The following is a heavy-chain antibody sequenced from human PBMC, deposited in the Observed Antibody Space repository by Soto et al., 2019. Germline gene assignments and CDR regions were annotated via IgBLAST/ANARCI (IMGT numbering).Heavy chain of an antibody. D-gene: IGHD2-15*01. V-gene: IGHV3-30*18. J-gene: IGHJ4*02. Sequence: ESGGGVVQPGGSLRLSCATSGFSLSSYAMHWVRQAPGTGLEWVALMSYDETKKYYADSVKGRFTISRDTSKNTLFLQMNNLRVEDTAVYYCAKDRRDGDFMHILVVDFWGQGALVTVSS. CDR2: MSYDETKK. CDR3: AKDRRDGDFMHILVVDF. CDR1: GFSLSSYA.